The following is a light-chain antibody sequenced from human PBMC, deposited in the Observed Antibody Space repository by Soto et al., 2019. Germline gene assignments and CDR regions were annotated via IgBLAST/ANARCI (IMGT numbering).Light chain of an antibody. Sequence: DIVMTQTPLSLSVTPGQPASISCRASQSLLRSNRYNYFDWYLQKPGQSPQLLIYLGSNRASGVPDRFSGSGSGTDFTLKISRVEAEDVGVYYCMQALQTPITFGQGTRLEI. CDR3: MQALQTPIT. J-gene: IGKJ5*01. V-gene: IGKV2-28*01. CDR1: QSLLRSNRYNY. CDR2: LGS.